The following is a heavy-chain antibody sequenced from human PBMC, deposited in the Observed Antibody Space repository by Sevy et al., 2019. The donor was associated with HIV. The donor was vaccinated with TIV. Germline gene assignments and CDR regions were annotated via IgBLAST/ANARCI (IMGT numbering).Heavy chain of an antibody. J-gene: IGHJ5*02. CDR1: GFTFSNYG. Sequence: GGSLRVSCAASGFTFSNYGMHWVRQAPGKGLEWVAVIWYDGSYKYYADSVKGRFTISRDNTKSTLYLQMNSLRAEDTAVYYCAKTFAIFGVLMSPDFDPWGQGTLVTVSS. D-gene: IGHD3-3*01. CDR3: AKTFAIFGVLMSPDFDP. CDR2: IWYDGSYK. V-gene: IGHV3-33*06.